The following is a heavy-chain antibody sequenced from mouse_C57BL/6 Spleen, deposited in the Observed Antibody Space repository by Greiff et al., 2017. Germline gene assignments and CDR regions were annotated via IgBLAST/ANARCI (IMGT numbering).Heavy chain of an antibody. D-gene: IGHD2-2*01. CDR3: ARGGYDSSWFAY. Sequence: EVQGVASGGGLVKPGGSLKLSCAASGFTFSDYGMHWVRQAPEKGLEWVAYISSGRSTIYYADTVKGRFNISRDNAKNTLFLQMTSLRSEETAMYYCARGGYDSSWFAYWGQGTLVTVSA. V-gene: IGHV5-17*01. CDR2: ISSGRSTI. J-gene: IGHJ3*01. CDR1: GFTFSDYG.